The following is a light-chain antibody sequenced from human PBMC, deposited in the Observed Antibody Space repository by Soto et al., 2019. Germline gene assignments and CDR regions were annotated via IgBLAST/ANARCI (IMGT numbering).Light chain of an antibody. CDR3: QQYGISAPIT. Sequence: IVLTQSPGTLSLSPGERATLSCRASQSVSSNYLAWYQQRSGQAPRLLIYGASSRASGIPDRFSGSGSGTDFTLTISRLEPEDFAMYYCQQYGISAPITFGQGTRLEI. CDR1: QSVSSNY. CDR2: GAS. V-gene: IGKV3-20*01. J-gene: IGKJ5*01.